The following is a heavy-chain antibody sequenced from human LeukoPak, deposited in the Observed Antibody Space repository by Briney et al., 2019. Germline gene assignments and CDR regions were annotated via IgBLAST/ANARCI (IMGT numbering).Heavy chain of an antibody. J-gene: IGHJ5*02. Sequence: GASVKVSCKASGYTFTSYYIHWVRQAPGQGLEWMGIINPSGGSASYAQKFEGRVTMTRDTSTSTVYMELSSLRAEDTAVYYCARDSKTSSLADPWGQGTVVTVSS. CDR1: GYTFTSYY. CDR2: INPSGGSA. D-gene: IGHD2-2*01. V-gene: IGHV1-46*01. CDR3: ARDSKTSSLADP.